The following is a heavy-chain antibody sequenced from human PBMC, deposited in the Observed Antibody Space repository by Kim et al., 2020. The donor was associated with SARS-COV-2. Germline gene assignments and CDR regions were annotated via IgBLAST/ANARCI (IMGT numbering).Heavy chain of an antibody. CDR3: ARRRIELWAGIDY. J-gene: IGHJ4*02. V-gene: IGHV4-39*01. Sequence: YYNPALRRRVTISVDTSKNQFSLKLSSVTAADTAVYYCARRRIELWAGIDYWGQGTLVTVSS. D-gene: IGHD5-18*01.